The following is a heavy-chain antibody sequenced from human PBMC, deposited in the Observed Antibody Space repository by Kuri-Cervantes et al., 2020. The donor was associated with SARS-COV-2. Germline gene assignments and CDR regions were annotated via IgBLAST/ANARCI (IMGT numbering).Heavy chain of an antibody. CDR3: ARTSTWSIYFDY. CDR2: INWNGGST. V-gene: IGHV3-20*04. CDR1: GFTFDDYG. D-gene: IGHD2-8*02. Sequence: GESLKISCAASGFTFDDYGMSWVRQAPGKGLEWVSGINWNGGSTGYADSVKGRFTISRDNAKNSLYLQMNSLRAEDTALYYCARTSTWSIYFDYWGQGTLVTVSS. J-gene: IGHJ4*02.